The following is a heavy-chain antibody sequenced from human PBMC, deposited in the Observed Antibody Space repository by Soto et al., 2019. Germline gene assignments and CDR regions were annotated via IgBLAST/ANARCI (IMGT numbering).Heavy chain of an antibody. CDR3: ARVRLARLTVYYFDY. J-gene: IGHJ4*02. CDR1: GGSISSGDYY. CDR2: IYYSGST. D-gene: IGHD3-16*01. V-gene: IGHV4-30-4*01. Sequence: QVQLQESGPGLVKPSQTLSLTCTVSGGSISSGDYYWSWIRQPPGKGLEWIGYIYYSGSTYYNPSLKSRVTISVDTSKNQCSLKLSSVTAADTAVYYCARVRLARLTVYYFDYWGQGTLVTVSS.